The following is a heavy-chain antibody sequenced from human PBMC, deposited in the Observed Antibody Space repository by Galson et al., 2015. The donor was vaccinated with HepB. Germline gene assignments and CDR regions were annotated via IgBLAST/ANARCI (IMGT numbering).Heavy chain of an antibody. CDR1: GGTFSSYA. J-gene: IGHJ4*02. V-gene: IGHV1-69*13. CDR3: ATEGGAAAGTEPLDY. Sequence: SVKVSCKASGGTFSSYAISWVRQAPGQGLEWMGGIIPIFGTANYAQKFQGRVTITADESTSTAYMELSSLRSEDTAVYYCATEGGAAAGTEPLDYWGQGTLVTVSS. D-gene: IGHD6-13*01. CDR2: IIPIFGTA.